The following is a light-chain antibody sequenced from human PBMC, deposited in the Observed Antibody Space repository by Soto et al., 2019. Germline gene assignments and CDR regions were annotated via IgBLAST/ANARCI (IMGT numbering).Light chain of an antibody. V-gene: IGKV3-15*01. CDR1: QSVGSN. Sequence: EIVLTQSPATLSVSPGERATLSCRTSQSVGSNLAWYQQKPGQAPRLLIYGAFIRAPGFPVTFRGTGSGSEFTLTITSLQSEDGALYYCQQYDKWLYTFGQGTNLEIK. J-gene: IGKJ2*01. CDR3: QQYDKWLYT. CDR2: GAF.